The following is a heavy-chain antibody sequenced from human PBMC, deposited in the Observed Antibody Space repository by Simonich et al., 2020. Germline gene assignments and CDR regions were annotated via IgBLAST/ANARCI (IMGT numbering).Heavy chain of an antibody. CDR2: ISYDGSNK. D-gene: IGHD6-13*01. CDR1: GFTFSSYA. V-gene: IGHV3-30*07. J-gene: IGHJ4*02. CDR3: ARELSKNGEAAAGYYFDY. Sequence: QVQLVESGGGVVQPGRSLRLSCAASGFTFSSYAMHWVRQAPGKGLEWVGVISYDGSNKYYADSVKGRFTISRDNAKHTLYLQMNSLRAEDTAVYYCARELSKNGEAAAGYYFDYWGQGTLVTVSS.